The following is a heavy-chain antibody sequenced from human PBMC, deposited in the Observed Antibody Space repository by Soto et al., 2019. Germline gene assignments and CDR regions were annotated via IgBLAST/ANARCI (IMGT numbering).Heavy chain of an antibody. V-gene: IGHV4-34*01. J-gene: IGHJ5*02. D-gene: IGHD3-10*01. CDR2: INHSGST. Sequence: SETLSLTCAVYGGSFSGYYWSWIRQPPGKGLEWIGEINHSGSTNYNPSLKSRVTISVDTSKNQFSLKLSSVTAADTAVYYCARARRHFRGAHRRTNWFDPWGQGTLVTVSS. CDR3: ARARRHFRGAHRRTNWFDP. CDR1: GGSFSGYY.